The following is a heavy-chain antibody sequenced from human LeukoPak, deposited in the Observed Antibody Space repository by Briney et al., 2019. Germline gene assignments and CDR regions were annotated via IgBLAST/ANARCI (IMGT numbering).Heavy chain of an antibody. D-gene: IGHD2-21*02. CDR3: AKDHAYCGGDCYFSVGFDY. CDR2: ISYDGSNK. V-gene: IGHV3-30*18. CDR1: GFTFSSYG. J-gene: IGHJ4*02. Sequence: PGRSLRLSCAASGFTFSSYGMHWVRQAPGKGLEWVAVISYDGSNKYYADSVKGRFTISRDNSKNTLYLQMNSLRAEDTAVYYCAKDHAYCGGDCYFSVGFDYWGQGTLVTVSS.